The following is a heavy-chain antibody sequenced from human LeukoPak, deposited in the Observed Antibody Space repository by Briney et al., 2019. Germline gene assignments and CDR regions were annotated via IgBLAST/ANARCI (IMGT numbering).Heavy chain of an antibody. Sequence: PSETLSLTCTVSGGSISSYYWSWIRQPPGKRLEWIGHIYYSGSTNYNPSLKSRVTISVDTSKNQFSLKLSSVTAADTAVYYCARVKRGHAFDIWGQGTMVTVSS. J-gene: IGHJ3*02. D-gene: IGHD3-10*01. CDR1: GGSISSYY. V-gene: IGHV4-59*12. CDR2: IYYSGST. CDR3: ARVKRGHAFDI.